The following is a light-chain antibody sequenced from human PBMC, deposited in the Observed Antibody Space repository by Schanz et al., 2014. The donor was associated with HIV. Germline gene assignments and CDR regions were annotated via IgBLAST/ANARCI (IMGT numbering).Light chain of an antibody. CDR3: CSYAGGCTFV. Sequence: QSALTQPASVSGSLGQSITISCTGTSGDVGRYDYVSWYQQHPGQAPKLLSHDVTYPPSGISNRFSGSKSGNTASLTISGLQAEDEADYSCCSYAGGCTFVFGTGTKLTVL. J-gene: IGLJ1*01. CDR1: SGDVGRYDY. V-gene: IGLV2-14*03. CDR2: DVT.